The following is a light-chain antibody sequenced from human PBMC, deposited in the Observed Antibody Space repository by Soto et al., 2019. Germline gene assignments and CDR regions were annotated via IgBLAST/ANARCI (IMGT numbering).Light chain of an antibody. CDR2: DVS. CDR1: RSDVGGY. V-gene: IGLV2-14*01. CDR3: SSYTSSSTPHVV. J-gene: IGLJ2*01. Sequence: QSALTQPASVSGSPGQSITISCTGTRSDVGGYQQHPGKAPKLMIYDVSNRPSGVSNRFSGSKSGNTASLTISGLQAEDEADYYCSSYTSSSTPHVVFGGGTKVTVL.